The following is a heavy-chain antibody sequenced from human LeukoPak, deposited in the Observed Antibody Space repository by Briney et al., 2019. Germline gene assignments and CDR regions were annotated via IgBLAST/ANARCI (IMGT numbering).Heavy chain of an antibody. CDR1: GYTFTSYD. V-gene: IGHV1-2*02. CDR2: INPNSGGT. J-gene: IGHJ3*02. Sequence: ASVKVSCKASGYTFTSYDINWVRQATGQGLEWMGWINPNSGGTNYAQKFQGRVTMTRDTSISTAYMELSRLRSDDTAVYYCARVAQADAFDIWGQGTMVTVSS. CDR3: ARVAQADAFDI.